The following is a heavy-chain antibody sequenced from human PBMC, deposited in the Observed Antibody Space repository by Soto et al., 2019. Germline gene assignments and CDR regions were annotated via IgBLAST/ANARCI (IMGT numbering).Heavy chain of an antibody. V-gene: IGHV3-30*03. J-gene: IGHJ4*02. CDR3: GGGHYFSDF. D-gene: IGHD3-16*01. CDR1: GFTFSSYG. Sequence: QVQLVESGGGVVQPGRSLRLSCAASGFTFSSYGMHWVRQAPGKGLEWVALISNDGSNKYYVDSVKGRFTISRDNSKNTLYLQMNRLRAEDKAVSYCGGGHYFSDFWGQGTLITVSS. CDR2: ISNDGSNK.